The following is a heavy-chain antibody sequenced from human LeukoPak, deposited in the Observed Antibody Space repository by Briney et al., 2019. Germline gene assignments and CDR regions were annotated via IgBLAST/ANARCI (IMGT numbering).Heavy chain of an antibody. CDR3: ARERTMVRGMSWFDP. CDR2: IYYRGST. V-gene: IGHV4-39*07. J-gene: IGHJ5*02. Sequence: SETLSLTCTVSGGSISSGSYYWGWIRQPPGKGLEWNGSIYYRGSTYYNPSLRSRVTVSVDTSKNQFSLKLSSVTAADTAVYYCARERTMVRGMSWFDPWGQGTLVTVSS. D-gene: IGHD3-10*01. CDR1: GGSISSGSYY.